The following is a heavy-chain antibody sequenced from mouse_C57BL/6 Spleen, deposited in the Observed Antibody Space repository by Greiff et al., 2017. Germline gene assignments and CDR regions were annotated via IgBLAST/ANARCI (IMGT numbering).Heavy chain of an antibody. V-gene: IGHV14-4*01. CDR2: IDPENGDT. J-gene: IGHJ2*01. Sequence: DVKLVESGAELVRPGASVKLSCTASGFNIKDDYMHWVKQRPEQGLEWIGWIDPENGDTVYASKFQGKATITADTSSNTAYLQLSSLTSEDTAVYYCTTGYYFDYWGQGTTLTVSS. CDR3: TTGYYFDY. CDR1: GFNIKDDY.